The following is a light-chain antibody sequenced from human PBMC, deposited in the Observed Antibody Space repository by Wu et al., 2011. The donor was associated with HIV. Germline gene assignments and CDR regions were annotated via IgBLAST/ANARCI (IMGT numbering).Light chain of an antibody. CDR1: QSVNNF. CDR2: DAS. CDR3: QQYNDWPXT. Sequence: IVMTQSPDTLSVSPGERVTLSCRASQSVNNFLAWYQQKPGQAPRLLIYDASTRATGVPARFSGSGSGTEFTLTISSMQSEDFAIYHCQQYNDWPXTFGGGTKVEVK. J-gene: IGKJ4*01. V-gene: IGKV3-15*01.